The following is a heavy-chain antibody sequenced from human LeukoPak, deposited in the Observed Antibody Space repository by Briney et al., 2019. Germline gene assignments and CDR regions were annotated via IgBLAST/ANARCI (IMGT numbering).Heavy chain of an antibody. D-gene: IGHD3-16*01. V-gene: IGHV3-66*01. CDR1: GFTFSSYG. Sequence: GRSLRLSCAASGFTFSSYGMHWVRQAPGKGLEWVSVIYTDDSTYYADSVKGRFAISRDISKNTLYLQMNSLRGDDTAVYYCAGDWNGDHVIEYWGQGTLVTVSS. J-gene: IGHJ4*02. CDR3: AGDWNGDHVIEY. CDR2: IYTDDST.